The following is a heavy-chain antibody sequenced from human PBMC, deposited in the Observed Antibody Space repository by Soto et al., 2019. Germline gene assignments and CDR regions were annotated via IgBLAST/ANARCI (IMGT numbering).Heavy chain of an antibody. J-gene: IGHJ4*02. CDR1: GYTFTASG. CDR2: VSTNDDRT. D-gene: IGHD3-22*01. V-gene: IGHV1-18*01. Sequence: ASVKVSCKTSGYTFTASGLAWLRQAPGQRPEWMGWVSTNDDRTNYARKFQGRVTMTTDRSTATTSMELRSLGTDDTAVYYCARELNTESSAYYSFAFWGQGTLVTVSS. CDR3: ARELNTESSAYYSFAF.